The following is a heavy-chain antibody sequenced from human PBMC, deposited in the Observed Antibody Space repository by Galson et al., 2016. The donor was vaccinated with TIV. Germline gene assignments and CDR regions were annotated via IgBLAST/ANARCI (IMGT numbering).Heavy chain of an antibody. CDR2: IDWDDDK. CDR1: SLTTDGMC. Sequence: SLTTDGMCVNWIRQPPGKALGWLARIDWDDDKSYSPSLKTRLTISKDTSKNQVVLTMTNMDPVDTATYYCARISGYYDSSGHYIPRSFDYWGQGALVTVSS. V-gene: IGHV2-70*11. CDR3: ARISGYYDSSGHYIPRSFDY. D-gene: IGHD3-22*01. J-gene: IGHJ4*02.